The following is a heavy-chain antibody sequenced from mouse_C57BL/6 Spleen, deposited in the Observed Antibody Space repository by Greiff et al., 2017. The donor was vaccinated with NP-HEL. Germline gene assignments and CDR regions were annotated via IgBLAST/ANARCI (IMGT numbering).Heavy chain of an antibody. CDR1: GYAFSSYW. CDR3: ARSYYSPYYYAMDY. V-gene: IGHV1-80*01. D-gene: IGHD2-12*01. CDR2: IYPGDGDT. J-gene: IGHJ4*01. Sequence: QVQLQQSGAELVKPGASVKISCKASGYAFSSYWLNWVKQRPGKGLEWIGQIYPGDGDTNYNGKFKGKATLTADKSSSTAYMQLSSLTSEDSAVYFCARSYYSPYYYAMDYWGQGTSVTVSS.